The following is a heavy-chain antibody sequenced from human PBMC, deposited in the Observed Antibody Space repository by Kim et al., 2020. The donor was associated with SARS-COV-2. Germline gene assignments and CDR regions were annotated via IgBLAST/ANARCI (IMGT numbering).Heavy chain of an antibody. CDR2: ISYDGSNK. Sequence: GGSLRLSCAASGFTFSSYGMHWVCQAPGKGLEWVAVISYDGSNKYYADSGKGRFTISRDNSKNTLYLQMNSLRAEDTAVYYCASGGHGVFSTIIVWGQGTLVTVSS. CDR1: GFTFSSYG. CDR3: ASGGHGVFSTIIV. J-gene: IGHJ4*02. D-gene: IGHD3-10*01. V-gene: IGHV3-30*03.